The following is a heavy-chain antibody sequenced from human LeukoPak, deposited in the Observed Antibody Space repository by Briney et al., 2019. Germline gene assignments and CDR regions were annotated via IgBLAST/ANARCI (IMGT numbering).Heavy chain of an antibody. CDR2: ISYDGVT. D-gene: IGHD2-21*02. Sequence: SETLSLTCTVSGGSINNYYWSWIRQPPGKGLEWVGWISYDGVTNYNPSLKSRVTVSIDTSKNQFSLRLRSVTAADTAVYYCARDLGYCGGDCSVGAFDIWGQGTLVTVSS. CDR1: GGSINNYY. V-gene: IGHV4-59*01. CDR3: ARDLGYCGGDCSVGAFDI. J-gene: IGHJ3*02.